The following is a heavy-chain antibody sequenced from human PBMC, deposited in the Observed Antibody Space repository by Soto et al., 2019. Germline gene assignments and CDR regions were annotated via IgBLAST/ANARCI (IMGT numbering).Heavy chain of an antibody. Sequence: SVKVSCKASGGTFSSYAISWLRQAPGQGLEWMGGIIPIFGTANYAQKFQGRVTITADESTSTAYMELSSLRSEDTAVYYCARGPIVLMVYAIPRFDPWGQGTLVTVSS. CDR2: IIPIFGTA. CDR3: ARGPIVLMVYAIPRFDP. J-gene: IGHJ5*02. D-gene: IGHD2-8*01. CDR1: GGTFSSYA. V-gene: IGHV1-69*13.